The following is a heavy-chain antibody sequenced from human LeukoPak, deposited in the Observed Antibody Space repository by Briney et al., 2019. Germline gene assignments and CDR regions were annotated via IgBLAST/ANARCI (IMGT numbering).Heavy chain of an antibody. Sequence: GGSLRLSCAASGFTFSSYAMHWVRQAPGKGLEWVAVISYDGSNKYYADSVKGRFTISRDNSKNTLYLQMNSLRAEDTAVYYCARDSSEQLARDENWFDPWGQGTLVTVSS. D-gene: IGHD6-6*01. J-gene: IGHJ5*02. V-gene: IGHV3-30-3*01. CDR3: ARDSSEQLARDENWFDP. CDR2: ISYDGSNK. CDR1: GFTFSSYA.